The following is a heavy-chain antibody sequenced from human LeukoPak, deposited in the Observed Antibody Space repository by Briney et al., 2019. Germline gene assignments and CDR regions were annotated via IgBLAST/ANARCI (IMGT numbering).Heavy chain of an antibody. D-gene: IGHD3-10*01. CDR2: VYHSGNS. CDR1: GYSISSGYY. V-gene: IGHV4-38-2*02. CDR3: ARVYYHGTGSNFFDY. Sequence: SSETLSLTCSVSGYSISSGYYWGWIRQSPGKGLEWIGSVYHSGNSYCNPSLKSRVTISVDTSKNQFSLKLSSVAATDTAIYYCARVYYHGTGSNFFDYWGQGTLITVSS. J-gene: IGHJ4*02.